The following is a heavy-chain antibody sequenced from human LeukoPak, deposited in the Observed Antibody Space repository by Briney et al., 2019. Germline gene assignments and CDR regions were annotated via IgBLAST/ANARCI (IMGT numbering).Heavy chain of an antibody. Sequence: GRSLRLSYAASGFTFDDYAMHWVRQAPGKGLEWVSGISWNSGSIGYADSVKGRFTISRDNAKNSLYLQMNSLRAEDTALYYCAKDFYDFWSGKGSWFDPWGQGTLVTVSS. CDR2: ISWNSGSI. J-gene: IGHJ5*02. D-gene: IGHD3-3*01. V-gene: IGHV3-9*01. CDR1: GFTFDDYA. CDR3: AKDFYDFWSGKGSWFDP.